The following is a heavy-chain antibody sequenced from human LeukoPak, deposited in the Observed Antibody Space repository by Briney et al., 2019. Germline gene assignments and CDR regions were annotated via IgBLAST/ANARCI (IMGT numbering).Heavy chain of an antibody. CDR2: ISYDGSKK. Sequence: PGRSLRLSCAASGFSFSSYAMHWVRQAPGKGLEWVAVISYDGSKKFYADAVKGRFTISRDNSKNTLYLQMNSLRAEDTAVYYCAKILAAGYFDYWGQGTLVTVSS. V-gene: IGHV3-30-3*02. CDR3: AKILAAGYFDY. D-gene: IGHD6-13*01. CDR1: GFSFSSYA. J-gene: IGHJ4*02.